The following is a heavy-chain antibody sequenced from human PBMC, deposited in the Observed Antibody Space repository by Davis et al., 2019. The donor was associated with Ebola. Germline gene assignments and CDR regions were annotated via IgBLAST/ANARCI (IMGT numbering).Heavy chain of an antibody. CDR3: ARAPYSGGLLDDYYFDY. V-gene: IGHV3-23*01. CDR2: ISGSGGST. J-gene: IGHJ4*02. D-gene: IGHD6-19*01. Sequence: GESLKISCAASGFTFSSYAMSWVRQAPGKGLEWVSAISGSGGSTYYADSVKGRFTISRDNSKNTLYLQMNSLRAEDTAVYYCARAPYSGGLLDDYYFDYWGQGTLVTVSS. CDR1: GFTFSSYA.